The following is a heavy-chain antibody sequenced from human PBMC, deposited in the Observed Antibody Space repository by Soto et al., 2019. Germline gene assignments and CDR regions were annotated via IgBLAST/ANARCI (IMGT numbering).Heavy chain of an antibody. D-gene: IGHD3-10*01. Sequence: QVQLQESGPGLVRPSETLSLTCTVSGGSISNSYWSWIRQSPGKGLEWIGYIYSSGSTNYNPSLRSRVIISVDTSKNQFSLKLSSLIAADTAVYYCARHSPPFFYGSGPWDVWGQGTTVTVSS. CDR1: GGSISNSY. CDR3: ARHSPPFFYGSGPWDV. V-gene: IGHV4-59*08. CDR2: IYSSGST. J-gene: IGHJ6*02.